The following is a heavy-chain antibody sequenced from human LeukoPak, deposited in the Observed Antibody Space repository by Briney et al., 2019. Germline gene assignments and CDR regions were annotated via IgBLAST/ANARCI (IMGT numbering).Heavy chain of an antibody. CDR1: GYTFTSYG. J-gene: IGHJ6*02. Sequence: GASVKVSCKASGYTFTSYGISWVRQAPGQGLEWMGWISAYNGNTNYAQKLQGRVTMTTDTSTSTAYMELRSLRSDDTAVYCCARESDTANDYYYGMDVWGQGTTVTVSS. V-gene: IGHV1-18*01. CDR3: ARESDTANDYYYGMDV. D-gene: IGHD5-18*01. CDR2: ISAYNGNT.